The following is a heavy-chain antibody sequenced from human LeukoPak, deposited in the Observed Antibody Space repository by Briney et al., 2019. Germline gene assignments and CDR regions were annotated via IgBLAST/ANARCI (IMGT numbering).Heavy chain of an antibody. Sequence: ASVKVSCKVSGYTLTELSMHWVRQAPGKGLEWMGGFDPEDGETIYAQKFQGRVTMTEDTSTDTAYMELSSLRSEDTAVYYCATDVFMVGATPFDYWGQGTLVTVSS. V-gene: IGHV1-24*01. CDR2: FDPEDGET. J-gene: IGHJ4*02. CDR3: ATDVFMVGATPFDY. CDR1: GYTLTELS. D-gene: IGHD1-26*01.